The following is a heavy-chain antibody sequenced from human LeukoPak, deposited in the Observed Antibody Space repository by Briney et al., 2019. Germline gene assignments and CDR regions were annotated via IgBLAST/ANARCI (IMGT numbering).Heavy chain of an antibody. CDR2: ISSSSKTI. Sequence: PGGSLRLSCAASGFTFSSYAMNWVRQAPGKGLEWVSYISSSSKTIYYADSVKGRFTISRDNSKSTLYLQMNSLRIEDTGFYYCTRDMIRGVPDYIDYWGQGTLVTVSS. D-gene: IGHD3-10*01. V-gene: IGHV3-48*01. CDR1: GFTFSSYA. CDR3: TRDMIRGVPDYIDY. J-gene: IGHJ4*02.